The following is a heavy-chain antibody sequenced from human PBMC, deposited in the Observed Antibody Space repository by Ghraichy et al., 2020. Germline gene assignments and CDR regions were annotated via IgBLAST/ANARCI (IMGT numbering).Heavy chain of an antibody. CDR2: TYYSGST. V-gene: IGHV4-39*01. CDR3: ARLDGPGYTYGYGRY. D-gene: IGHD5-18*01. CDR1: GASISSSSYY. Sequence: ESLNISCSVSGASISSSSYYWGWIRQPPGKGLEWIGSTYYSGSTYYNPSLKSRVTMSVDTSKNQFSLKLNSVTAADTAVYYCARLDGPGYTYGYGRYWGQGTLVTVSS. J-gene: IGHJ4*02.